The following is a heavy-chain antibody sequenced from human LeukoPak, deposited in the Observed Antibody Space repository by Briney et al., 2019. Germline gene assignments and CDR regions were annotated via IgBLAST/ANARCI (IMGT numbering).Heavy chain of an antibody. Sequence: GASVKVSCTASGYTFTGYYMHWVRQAPGQGLEWMGWINPNSGGTNYAQKFQGRVTMTRDTSISTAYMELSRLRSDDTAVYYCAAQWIAVAGTNWFDPWGQGTLVTVSS. D-gene: IGHD6-19*01. CDR2: INPNSGGT. V-gene: IGHV1-2*02. CDR1: GYTFTGYY. CDR3: AAQWIAVAGTNWFDP. J-gene: IGHJ5*02.